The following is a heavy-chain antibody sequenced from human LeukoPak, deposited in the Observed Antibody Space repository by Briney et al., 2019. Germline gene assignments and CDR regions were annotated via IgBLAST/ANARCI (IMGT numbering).Heavy chain of an antibody. CDR1: GFTFGDYV. V-gene: IGHV3-49*04. D-gene: IGHD6-13*01. CDR2: IRGRAYGGTK. CDR3: AKDSRLAAAVPWFDP. Sequence: GGSLRLSCRTFGFTFGDYVMSWVRQAPGKGLEWAGFIRGRAYGGTKEYAASVKGRFTISRDDSESIAYLQMNSLKAEDTGVYYCAKDSRLAAAVPWFDPWGQGTLVTVSS. J-gene: IGHJ5*02.